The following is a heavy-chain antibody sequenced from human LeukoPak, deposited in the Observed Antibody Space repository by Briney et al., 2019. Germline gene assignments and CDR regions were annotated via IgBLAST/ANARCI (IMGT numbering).Heavy chain of an antibody. Sequence: GGSLRLSCAASGFTFSSYGMHWVRQAPGKGLEWVAVISYDGSNKYYADSVKGRFTISRDNSKNTLYLQMNSLRAEDTAVYYCAKSISSKCSSTSCYRNWFDPWGQGTLVTVSS. D-gene: IGHD2-2*01. CDR2: ISYDGSNK. CDR1: GFTFSSYG. J-gene: IGHJ5*02. V-gene: IGHV3-30*18. CDR3: AKSISSKCSSTSCYRNWFDP.